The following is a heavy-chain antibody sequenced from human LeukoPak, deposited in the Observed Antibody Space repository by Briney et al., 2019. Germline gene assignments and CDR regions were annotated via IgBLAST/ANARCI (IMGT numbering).Heavy chain of an antibody. Sequence: SGGSLRLSCAASGFTFSSYSMNWVRQAPGKGLEWLSYMSSSTIYYADSVQGRFTISRDNAKNSLYLQMNSLRAEDTAVYYCARDFVVVVPADYYYYYYMDVWGKGTTVTVSS. D-gene: IGHD2-2*01. CDR3: ARDFVVVVPADYYYYYYMDV. CDR2: MSSSTI. V-gene: IGHV3-48*04. J-gene: IGHJ6*03. CDR1: GFTFSSYS.